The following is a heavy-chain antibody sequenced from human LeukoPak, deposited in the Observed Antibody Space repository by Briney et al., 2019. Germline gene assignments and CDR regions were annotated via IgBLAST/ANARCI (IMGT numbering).Heavy chain of an antibody. CDR1: GGTLINYA. Sequence: SVKVSCKASGGTLINYAINWVRQPAGQGLEWMGRFIPISHKTNDAQKFHGRLTITTDESTRTAYMELSSLRSEDTAEYYCARDIPGSSGYFNDAFDIWGQGTMVTVSS. V-gene: IGHV1-69*05. CDR2: FIPISHKT. CDR3: ARDIPGSSGYFNDAFDI. J-gene: IGHJ3*02. D-gene: IGHD3-22*01.